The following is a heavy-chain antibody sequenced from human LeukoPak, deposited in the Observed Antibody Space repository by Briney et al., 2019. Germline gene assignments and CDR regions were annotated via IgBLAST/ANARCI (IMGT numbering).Heavy chain of an antibody. V-gene: IGHV3-73*01. CDR2: IRSKGNKYAT. D-gene: IGHD3-10*01. Sequence: QPGGFLRLSCATSGFTFSGADMHWVRQVSGKGLEWVGLIRSKGNKYATEYAASVKGRFTISRDDSKNTAYLQMNSLKTEDTAVYYCIHYGSGSYSTDYWGQGTQVTVSS. CDR3: IHYGSGSYSTDY. J-gene: IGHJ4*02. CDR1: GFTFSGAD.